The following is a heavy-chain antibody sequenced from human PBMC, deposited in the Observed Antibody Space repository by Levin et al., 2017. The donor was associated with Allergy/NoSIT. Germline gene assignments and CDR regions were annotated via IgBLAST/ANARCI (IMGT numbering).Heavy chain of an antibody. Sequence: VASVKVSCAASGFTFSSYAMSWVRQAPGKGLEWVSAISGSGGSTYYADSVKGRFTISRDNSKNTLYLQMNSLRAEDTAVYYCAKEGRAYCSSTSCASSPWGQGTLVTVSS. CDR3: AKEGRAYCSSTSCASSP. V-gene: IGHV3-23*01. D-gene: IGHD2-2*01. CDR1: GFTFSSYA. J-gene: IGHJ5*02. CDR2: ISGSGGST.